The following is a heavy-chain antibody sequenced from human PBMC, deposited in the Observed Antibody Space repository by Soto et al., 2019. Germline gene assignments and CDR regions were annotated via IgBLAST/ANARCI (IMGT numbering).Heavy chain of an antibody. J-gene: IGHJ4*02. V-gene: IGHV4-34*01. CDR2: INHSGST. Sequence: QVQLQQWGAGLLKPSETLSLTCAVYGGCFSGYYWSWIRQPPGKGLEWIGEINHSGSTNYNPSLKSRVTISVDTSKNQFSLKLSSVTAVDTAVYYCAREEIATISHWGQGTLVTVSS. D-gene: IGHD5-12*01. CDR1: GGCFSGYY. CDR3: AREEIATISH.